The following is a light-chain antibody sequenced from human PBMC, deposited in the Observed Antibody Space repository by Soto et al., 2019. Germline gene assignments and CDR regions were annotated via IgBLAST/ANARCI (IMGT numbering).Light chain of an antibody. CDR2: GAS. J-gene: IGKJ1*01. V-gene: IGKV3-20*01. Sequence: EIVLTQSPGTLSLSPGERSTLSCRASQSVSSSYLAWYQQKPGQAPRLLIYGASSRATGIPDRFSGSGSGTDFTLTISSLEPEDFAVYYCHQYDSWTFGQGTKVDIK. CDR3: HQYDSWT. CDR1: QSVSSSY.